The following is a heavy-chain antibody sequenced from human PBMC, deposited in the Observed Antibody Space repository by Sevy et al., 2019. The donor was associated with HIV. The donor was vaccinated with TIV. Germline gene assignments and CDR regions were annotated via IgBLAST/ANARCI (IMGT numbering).Heavy chain of an antibody. CDR1: GYTFTRYT. Sequence: ASVKVSCKASGYTFTRYTMNWVRQAPGQGLEWMGWINTDTGNPTYAQGFTGRFVFSLDTSVSTAYLQISSLKAEDTAVYYCARGAYYGSGYNWFDPWGRGTLVTVSS. CDR3: ARGAYYGSGYNWFDP. J-gene: IGHJ5*02. CDR2: INTDTGNP. D-gene: IGHD3-10*01. V-gene: IGHV7-4-1*02.